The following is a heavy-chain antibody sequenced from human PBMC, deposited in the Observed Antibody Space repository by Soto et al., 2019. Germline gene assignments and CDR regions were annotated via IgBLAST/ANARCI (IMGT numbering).Heavy chain of an antibody. CDR3: ARVEMATMRLDY. Sequence: QVQLVQSGAEVKKPGSSVKVSCKASGGTFSSYAISWVRQAPGQGLEWMGGIIPIFGTANYAQKFQGRVTITADEATSTAYMELSSLRSEDTAVYYYARVEMATMRLDYWGQGTLVTVSS. CDR2: IIPIFGTA. V-gene: IGHV1-69*01. CDR1: GGTFSSYA. D-gene: IGHD5-12*01. J-gene: IGHJ4*02.